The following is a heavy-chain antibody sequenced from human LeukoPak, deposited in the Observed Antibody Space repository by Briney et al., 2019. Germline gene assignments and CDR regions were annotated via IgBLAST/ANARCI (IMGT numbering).Heavy chain of an antibody. Sequence: GGSLRLSCAAFGFTFSTYEMNWVRQAPGKGLEWPSYISSSGSTIFYADSVKGRFTVSRDNAKNSLYLQMNSLRAEDTAVYYCAREVADCGGDCLAPWGQGTLVTVSS. J-gene: IGHJ5*02. CDR3: AREVADCGGDCLAP. V-gene: IGHV3-48*03. D-gene: IGHD2-21*02. CDR1: GFTFSTYE. CDR2: ISSSGSTI.